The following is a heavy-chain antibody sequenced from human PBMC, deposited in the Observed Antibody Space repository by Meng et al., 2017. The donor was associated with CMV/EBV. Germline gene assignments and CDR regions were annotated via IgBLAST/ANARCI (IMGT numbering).Heavy chain of an antibody. D-gene: IGHD3-3*01. Sequence: ASVKVSCKASGYTVTGYYMHWVRQAPGQGLEWMGWINPNSGGTNYAQKFQGRVTMTRDTSISTAYMELSRLRSDDTAVYYCARDAYYDFWSGYYRYYFDYWGQGTLVTVSS. CDR2: INPNSGGT. J-gene: IGHJ4*02. CDR1: GYTVTGYY. CDR3: ARDAYYDFWSGYYRYYFDY. V-gene: IGHV1-2*02.